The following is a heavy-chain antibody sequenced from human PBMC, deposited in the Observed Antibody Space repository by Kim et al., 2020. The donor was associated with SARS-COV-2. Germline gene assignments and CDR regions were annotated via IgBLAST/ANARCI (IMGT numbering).Heavy chain of an antibody. CDR3: ARDPYGGNDHYYYYYGMDV. CDR1: GGTFSSYA. CDR2: IIPILGIA. Sequence: SVKVSCKASGGTFSSYAISWVRQVPGQGLEWMGRIIPILGIANYAQKFQGRVTITADKSTSTAYMELSSLRSEDTAVYYCARDPYGGNDHYYYYYGMDVWGQGTTVTVSS. J-gene: IGHJ6*02. D-gene: IGHD4-17*01. V-gene: IGHV1-69*04.